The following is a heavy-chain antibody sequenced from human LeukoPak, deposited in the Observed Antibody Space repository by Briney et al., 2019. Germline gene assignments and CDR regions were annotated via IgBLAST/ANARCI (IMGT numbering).Heavy chain of an antibody. CDR1: GYTLTQRY. Sequence: ASVKLSCNASGYTLTQRYMNWVRQAPGQGLEWMAWIISGTGNPTYAEGLTGRFVFSVDTSVNTAYLQISSLKAEDTAVYYCAREVLRHDYWGQGTLVTVSS. J-gene: IGHJ4*02. D-gene: IGHD3-10*01. CDR2: IISGTGNP. V-gene: IGHV7-4-1*02. CDR3: AREVLRHDY.